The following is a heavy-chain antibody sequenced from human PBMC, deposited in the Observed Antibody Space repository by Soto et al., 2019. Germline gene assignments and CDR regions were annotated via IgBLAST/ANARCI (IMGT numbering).Heavy chain of an antibody. CDR2: IYYSGST. Sequence: SETLSLTCTVSGVSVSSGSYYWSWIRQPPGKGLEWIGYIYYSGSTNYNPSLKSRVTISVDTSKNQFSLKLSSVTAADTAVYYCARVVEQSYAMYYFDYWGQGTLVTVSS. CDR1: GVSVSSGSYY. V-gene: IGHV4-61*01. J-gene: IGHJ4*02. CDR3: ARVVEQSYAMYYFDY. D-gene: IGHD2-2*01.